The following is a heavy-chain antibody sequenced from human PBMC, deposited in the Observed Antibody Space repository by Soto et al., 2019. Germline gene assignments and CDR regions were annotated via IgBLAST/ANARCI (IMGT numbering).Heavy chain of an antibody. Sequence: QVTLKESGPVLVKPTETLTLTCTVSGFSLSNARMGVSWIRQPPGKALEWLAHIFSNDEKSYSTSLKSRLTISKDTSKSQVVLTMTNMDPVDTATYYCARSKAPYYDFWSGYYTFDPWGQGTLVTVSS. V-gene: IGHV2-26*01. CDR1: GFSLSNARMG. CDR3: ARSKAPYYDFWSGYYTFDP. CDR2: IFSNDEK. J-gene: IGHJ5*02. D-gene: IGHD3-3*01.